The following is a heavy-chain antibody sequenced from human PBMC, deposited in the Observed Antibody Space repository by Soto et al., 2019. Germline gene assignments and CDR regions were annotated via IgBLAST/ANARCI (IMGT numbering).Heavy chain of an antibody. D-gene: IGHD3-22*01. CDR1: GGSISSYC. CDR3: ARGRYYFDSTGTPSIDS. V-gene: IGHV4-59*12. CDR2: IYYSGST. Sequence: SSVPLCLTCTVAGGSISSYCGSWIRQPPGKGLEWIGYIYYSGSTNYNPSLKSRVTISVDTSKNQFSLELISVTAADTALYYCARGRYYFDSTGTPSIDSWGQGTLVTVSS. J-gene: IGHJ4*02.